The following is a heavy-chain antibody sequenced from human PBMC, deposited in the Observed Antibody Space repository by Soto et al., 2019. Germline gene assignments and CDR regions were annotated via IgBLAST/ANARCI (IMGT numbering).Heavy chain of an antibody. J-gene: IGHJ5*02. V-gene: IGHV4-31*03. CDR1: GGSISSGGYY. CDR2: IYYSGST. CDR3: ARDRGRELANWFDP. D-gene: IGHD1-26*01. Sequence: QVQLQESGPGLVKPSQTLSLTCTVSGGSISSGGYYWSWIRQHPRKGLEWIGYIYYSGSTYYNPSLKSRVTISVDTSKNQFSLKLSSVTVADTAVYYCARDRGRELANWFDPWGQGTLVTVSS.